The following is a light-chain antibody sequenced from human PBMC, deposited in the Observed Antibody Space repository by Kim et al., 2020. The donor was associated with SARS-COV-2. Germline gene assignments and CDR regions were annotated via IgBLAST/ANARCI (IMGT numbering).Light chain of an antibody. CDR1: KLGDKY. J-gene: IGLJ2*01. V-gene: IGLV3-1*01. Sequence: VSPGQTASITCSGDKLGDKYVCWYQQKPGQSPVLVIYQDTKRPSGIPERFSGSNSGITATLTISGTQGMDEADYYCQAWDSSTQVVFGGGTQLTVL. CDR2: QDT. CDR3: QAWDSSTQVV.